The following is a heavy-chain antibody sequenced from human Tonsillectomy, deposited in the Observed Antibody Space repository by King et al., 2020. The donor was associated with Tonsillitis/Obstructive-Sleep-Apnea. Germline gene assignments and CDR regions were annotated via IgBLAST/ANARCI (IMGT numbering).Heavy chain of an antibody. CDR2: IYYSGST. D-gene: IGHD3-3*01. Sequence: QLQESGPGLVKPSETLSLTCTVSGGSISNYYWCWIRQPPGKGLEWIGYIYYSGSTNYNPSLKSRVTISVDMSKNQFSLKLSSVTAADTAVYYCARQPTYYDFWSGYNWFDPWGQGTLVTVSS. J-gene: IGHJ5*02. V-gene: IGHV4-59*08. CDR3: ARQPTYYDFWSGYNWFDP. CDR1: GGSISNYY.